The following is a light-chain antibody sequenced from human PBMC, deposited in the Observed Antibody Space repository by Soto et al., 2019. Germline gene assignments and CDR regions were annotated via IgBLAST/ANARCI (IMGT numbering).Light chain of an antibody. Sequence: EIVMTQSPATLSVSPGEGATLSCRASQSVSNNLAWYQQKPGQAPRLIIYGASTRATGVPARFSGSGSGTEFILTISSLQSEDFAIYYCQQYNNWPSAFGQGTRLEIK. CDR1: QSVSNN. V-gene: IGKV3-15*01. CDR2: GAS. CDR3: QQYNNWPSA. J-gene: IGKJ5*01.